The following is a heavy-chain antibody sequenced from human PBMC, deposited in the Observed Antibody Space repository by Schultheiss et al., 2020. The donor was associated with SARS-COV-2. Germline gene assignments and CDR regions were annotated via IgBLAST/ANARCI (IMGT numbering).Heavy chain of an antibody. CDR3: ARGSMFRIAAAGMGVDFDY. CDR2: ISYDGSNK. J-gene: IGHJ4*02. Sequence: GGSLRLSCAASGFTFSSYGMHWVRQAPGKGLEWVAVISYDGSNKYYADSVKGRFTISRDNSKNTLYLQMNSLRAEDTALYHCARGSMFRIAAAGMGVDFDYWGQGGLVTVAS. D-gene: IGHD6-13*01. V-gene: IGHV3-30*03. CDR1: GFTFSSYG.